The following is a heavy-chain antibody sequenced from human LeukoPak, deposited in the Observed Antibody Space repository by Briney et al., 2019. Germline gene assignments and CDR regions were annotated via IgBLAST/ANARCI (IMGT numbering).Heavy chain of an antibody. V-gene: IGHV1-2*02. CDR3: ARGILQQQLVAN. Sequence: ASVKVSCEASGYTFNDYYIHWMRQDPGLGLEWLGWVNPKSGGTKYAQKLQGRLTMTRETDTSTAYMELSGLRSDDTAIYYCARGILQQQLVANWGQGTLVTVSS. CDR1: GYTFNDYY. J-gene: IGHJ4*02. CDR2: VNPKSGGT. D-gene: IGHD6-13*01.